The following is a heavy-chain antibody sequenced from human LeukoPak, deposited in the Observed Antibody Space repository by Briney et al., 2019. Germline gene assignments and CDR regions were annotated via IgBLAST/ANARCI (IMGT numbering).Heavy chain of an antibody. J-gene: IGHJ4*02. CDR1: GFTFSNVW. CDR3: ARDLWDH. Sequence: GGSLRLSCAASGFTFSNVWMTWVRQAPGKGLEWVSSISSTGNFIYYADSLKGRFTVSRDNAKNSLYLQMNSLRAEDTAVYYCARDLWDHWGQGTLVTVSS. V-gene: IGHV3-21*01. CDR2: ISSTGNFI.